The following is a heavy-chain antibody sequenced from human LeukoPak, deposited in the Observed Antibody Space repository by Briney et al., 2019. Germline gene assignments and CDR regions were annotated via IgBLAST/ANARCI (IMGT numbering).Heavy chain of an antibody. CDR3: ARALLWFGEPSHIDY. CDR2: INAKKGNT. CDR1: GYTFTNYG. D-gene: IGHD3-10*01. V-gene: IGHV1-18*01. Sequence: ASVKVSCKASGYTFTNYGINWVRQAPGQGLEWMGWINAKKGNTNYAQKLQGRVTLTTDTSTSTAYMELRSLRSDDTAVYYCARALLWFGEPSHIDYWGQGTLVTASS. J-gene: IGHJ4*02.